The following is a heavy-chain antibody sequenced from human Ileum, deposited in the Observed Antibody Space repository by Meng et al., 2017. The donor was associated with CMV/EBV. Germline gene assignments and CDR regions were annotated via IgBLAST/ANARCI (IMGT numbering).Heavy chain of an antibody. CDR1: GFTFSTYA. J-gene: IGHJ4*02. V-gene: IGHV3-23*03. Sequence: GESLKISCAASGFTFSTYAMIWVRQTPGKGLEWISVIYSGGSTTYYADSVKGRFTITRDNAKNTLYLQMNNLSHDDTAVYYCAKDSGRSAVYYGYCDIWGQGTLVTVSS. CDR3: AKDSGRSAVYYGYCDI. CDR2: IYSGGSTT. D-gene: IGHD3-10*01.